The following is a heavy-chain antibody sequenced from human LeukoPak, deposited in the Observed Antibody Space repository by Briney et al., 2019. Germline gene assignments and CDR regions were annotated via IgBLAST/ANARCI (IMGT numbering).Heavy chain of an antibody. CDR1: GFTFSSYS. CDR2: ISGSGGST. V-gene: IGHV3-23*01. J-gene: IGHJ3*02. Sequence: PGGSLRLSCAASGFTFSSYSMNWVRQAPGKGLEWVSAISGSGGSTYYADSVKGRFTISRDNSKNTLYLQMNSLRAEDTAVCYCAKPYSSGWYGPRDAFDIWGQGTMVTVSS. CDR3: AKPYSSGWYGPRDAFDI. D-gene: IGHD6-19*01.